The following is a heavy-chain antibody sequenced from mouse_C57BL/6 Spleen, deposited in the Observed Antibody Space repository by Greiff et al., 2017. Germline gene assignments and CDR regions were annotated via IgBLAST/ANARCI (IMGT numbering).Heavy chain of an antibody. Sequence: QVQLQQSGAELVRPGTSVKMSCKASGYTFTNYWIGWAKQRPGHGLEWIGDIYPGGGYTNYNEKFKGKATLTADKSSSPAYMQFSSLTSEDSAIYYSARNYYGSSGHFDYWGQGTTLTVSS. CDR2: IYPGGGYT. CDR3: ARNYYGSSGHFDY. CDR1: GYTFTNYW. D-gene: IGHD1-1*01. V-gene: IGHV1-63*01. J-gene: IGHJ2*01.